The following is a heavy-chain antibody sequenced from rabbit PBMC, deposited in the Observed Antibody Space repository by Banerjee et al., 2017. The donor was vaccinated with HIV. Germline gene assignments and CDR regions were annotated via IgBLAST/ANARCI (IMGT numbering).Heavy chain of an antibody. Sequence: QSLEESGGDLVKPGASLTLTCTASGFDISSYHMCWVRQAPGKGLEWIACIDNGSSGNTYYASWAKGRFTISKTSSTTVTLQMTSLTAADTATYFCAKGGDGGSLWGPGTLVTVS. D-gene: IGHD4-2*01. J-gene: IGHJ4*01. CDR1: GFDISSYH. CDR2: IDNGSSGNT. CDR3: AKGGDGGSL. V-gene: IGHV1S40*01.